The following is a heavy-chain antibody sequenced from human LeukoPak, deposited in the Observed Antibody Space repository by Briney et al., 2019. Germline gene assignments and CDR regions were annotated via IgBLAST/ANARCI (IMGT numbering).Heavy chain of an antibody. CDR1: GFTFSSYA. CDR2: ISGSGGST. Sequence: PGGSLRLSCAASGFTFSSYAMSWVRQAPGKGLEWVSAISGSGGSTYYADSVKGRFTISRDNSKNTLYLQMNSLRAEDTAVYYCAKALRNCGGDCRKDAFDIWGQGTMVTVSS. J-gene: IGHJ3*02. CDR3: AKALRNCGGDCRKDAFDI. V-gene: IGHV3-23*01. D-gene: IGHD2-21*02.